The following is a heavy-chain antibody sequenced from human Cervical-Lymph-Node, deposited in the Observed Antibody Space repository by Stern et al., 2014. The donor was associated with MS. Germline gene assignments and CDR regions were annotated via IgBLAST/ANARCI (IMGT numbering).Heavy chain of an antibody. CDR1: GDTFTSYH. Sequence: QVQLGQSGAEVKKPGASVKVSCKASGDTFTSYHMHWVRQAPGQGLEWMGIINPTGDGTNYAPKFPGSVTMTRDTSTTTVYMELSSLRSDDTAMYFCASPRETMPTVTRGYEAFDVWGQGTMVTVSS. D-gene: IGHD4-17*01. V-gene: IGHV1-46*03. J-gene: IGHJ3*01. CDR3: ASPRETMPTVTRGYEAFDV. CDR2: INPTGDGT.